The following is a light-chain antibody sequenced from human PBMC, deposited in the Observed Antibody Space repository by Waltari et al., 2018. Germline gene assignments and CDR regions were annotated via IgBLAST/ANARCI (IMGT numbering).Light chain of an antibody. CDR2: DAS. J-gene: IGKJ5*01. V-gene: IGKV1D-13*01. CDR3: QQFRDFPVRA. Sequence: AIQLTQSPSSLSAYVGDRVTITCRASQDISSALAWYQQKPGDPPKLLIYDASSLQTGVPAMSSGRRAGIYFSLTISSLQSEYSANYYRQQFRDFPVRAVGQGPLL. CDR1: QDISSA.